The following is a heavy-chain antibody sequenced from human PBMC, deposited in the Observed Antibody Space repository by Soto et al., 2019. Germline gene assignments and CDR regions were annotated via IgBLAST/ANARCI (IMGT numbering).Heavy chain of an antibody. D-gene: IGHD2-21*02. CDR2: IIPIFGTA. CDR1: GGTFSSYA. J-gene: IGHJ6*01. CDR3: ASPYLGCGGDCYFSYYYGMDV. V-gene: IGHV1-69*12. Sequence: QVQLVQSGAEVKKPGSSVKVSCKASGGTFSSYAISWVRQAPGQGLEWMGGIIPIFGTANYAQKFQGRVTITADESAXXAXMXXSSLRSEDTAVYYCASPYLGCGGDCYFSYYYGMDVWGQGTTVTVSS.